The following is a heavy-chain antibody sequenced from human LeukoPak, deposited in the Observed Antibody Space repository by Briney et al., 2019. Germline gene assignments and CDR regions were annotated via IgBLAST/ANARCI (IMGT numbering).Heavy chain of an antibody. Sequence: SQTLSLTCTVSGGSISSGGYYWSWIRQHPGKGLEWIGYIYYSGSTYYNPSLKSRVTISVDTSKNQFSLKLSSVTAADTAVHYCAREGSTGTTRWGQGTLVTVSS. J-gene: IGHJ4*02. CDR1: GGSISSGGYY. CDR3: AREGSTGTTR. CDR2: IYYSGST. D-gene: IGHD1-1*01. V-gene: IGHV4-31*03.